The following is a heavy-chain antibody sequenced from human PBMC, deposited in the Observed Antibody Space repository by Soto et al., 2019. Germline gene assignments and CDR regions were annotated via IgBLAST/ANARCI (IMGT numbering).Heavy chain of an antibody. D-gene: IGHD2-2*01. CDR3: ARHVPAAGYYYGMDV. J-gene: IGHJ6*02. CDR2: IIPIFGTA. V-gene: IGHV1-69*12. Sequence: QVQLVQSGAEVKKPGSSVKVSCKASGGTFSSYAISWVRQAPGQGLEWMGGIIPIFGTANYAQKFQGRVTITADEPTSPGYMAPSSLRSEDTAVYYCARHVPAAGYYYGMDVSGQGTTVTVSS. CDR1: GGTFSSYA.